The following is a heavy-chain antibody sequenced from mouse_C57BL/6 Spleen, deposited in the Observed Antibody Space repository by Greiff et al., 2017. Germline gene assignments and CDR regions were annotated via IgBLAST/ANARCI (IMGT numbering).Heavy chain of an antibody. J-gene: IGHJ3*01. D-gene: IGHD3-2*02. CDR2: IHPNSGST. CDR1: GYTFTSYW. CDR3: ARSAAQAPFAY. V-gene: IGHV1-64*01. Sequence: VQLVESGAELVKPGASVKLSCKASGYTFTSYWMHWVKQRPGQGLEWIGMIHPNSGSTNYNEKFKSKATLTVDKSSSTAYMQLSSLTSEDSAVYYCARSAAQAPFAYWGQGTLVTVSA.